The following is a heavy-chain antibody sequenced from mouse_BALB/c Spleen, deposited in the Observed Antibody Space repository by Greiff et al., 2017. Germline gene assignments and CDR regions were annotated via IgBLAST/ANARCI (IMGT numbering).Heavy chain of an antibody. V-gene: IGHV14-1*02. CDR3: AGGAWFAY. J-gene: IGHJ3*01. CDR2: IDPENGNT. CDR1: GFNIKDYY. Sequence: EVQLQESGAELVRPGALVKLSCKASGFNIKDYYMHWVKQRPEQGLEWIGWIDPENGNTIYDPKFQGKASITADTSSNTAYLQISSLTSEDTAVYYCAGGAWFAYWGQGTLVTVSA.